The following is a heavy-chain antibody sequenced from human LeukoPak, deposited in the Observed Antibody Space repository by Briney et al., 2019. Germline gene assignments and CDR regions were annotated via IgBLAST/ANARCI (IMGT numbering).Heavy chain of an antibody. V-gene: IGHV1-69*04. J-gene: IGHJ5*02. D-gene: IGHD2-2*01. CDR2: IIPIFGIA. Sequence: GASVKVSCKASGGTFSSYAISWVRQAPGQGLEWMGRIIPIFGIANYAQKFQGRVTITADKSTSTAYMELSSLRSEDTAVYYCASGGVVVPAAHGTSSYWFDPWGQGTLVTVSS. CDR1: GGTFSSYA. CDR3: ASGGVVVPAAHGTSSYWFDP.